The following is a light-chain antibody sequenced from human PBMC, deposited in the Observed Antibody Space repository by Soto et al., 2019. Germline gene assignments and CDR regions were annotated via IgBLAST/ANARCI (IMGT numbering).Light chain of an antibody. Sequence: EIVMTQSPATLSVSPGERATLSCRASQSVSSNLAWYQQKPCQTPKLLISVASTRATGIPARFSGSGSGTEFTLTISSLQSEDFAVYYCQQYNVWPLTFGGGTKVEFK. J-gene: IGKJ4*01. V-gene: IGKV3-15*01. CDR3: QQYNVWPLT. CDR1: QSVSSN. CDR2: VAS.